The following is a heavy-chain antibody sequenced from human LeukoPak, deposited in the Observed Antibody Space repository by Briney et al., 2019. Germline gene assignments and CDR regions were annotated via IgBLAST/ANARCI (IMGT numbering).Heavy chain of an antibody. CDR3: ARGGDYCSGGSCYTYFDY. J-gene: IGHJ4*02. CDR1: GGTFRSYA. D-gene: IGHD2-15*01. V-gene: IGHV1-69*13. Sequence: ASVKVSCKASGGTFRSYAISWVRQAPGQGLEWMGGIIPIFGTPNYAQRFQGRVTITADESTSTAYMELSSLRSEDTAVYYCARGGDYCSGGSCYTYFDYWGQGTLVTVSS. CDR2: IIPIFGTP.